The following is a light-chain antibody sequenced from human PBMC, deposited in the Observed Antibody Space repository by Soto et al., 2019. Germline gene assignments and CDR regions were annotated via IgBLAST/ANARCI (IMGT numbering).Light chain of an antibody. Sequence: EIVMTQSPATLSVSPGERVTLSCRASQSVSSYLAWYQQKPGQAPRLLIYDASTRATGIAVRFSGSGSGTEFTLTIGSLQSEDFGVYYCQQNKDWPGTFGQGTKVDIK. V-gene: IGKV3-15*01. CDR1: QSVSSY. J-gene: IGKJ1*01. CDR3: QQNKDWPGT. CDR2: DAS.